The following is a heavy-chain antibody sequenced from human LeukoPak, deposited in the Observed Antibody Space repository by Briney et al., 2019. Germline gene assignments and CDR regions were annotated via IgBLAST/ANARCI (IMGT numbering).Heavy chain of an antibody. J-gene: IGHJ6*02. CDR2: INHSGST. CDR1: GGSFSGYY. D-gene: IGHD2-15*01. CDR3: ASSPDYCSGGSCHAYYYYGMDV. V-gene: IGHV4-34*01. Sequence: SETLSLTCAVYGGSFSGYYWSWIRQPPGKGLEWIGEINHSGSTNYNPSLKSRVTISVDTSKNQFSLKLSSVTAADTAVYYCASSPDYCSGGSCHAYYYYGMDVWGQGTTVTVSS.